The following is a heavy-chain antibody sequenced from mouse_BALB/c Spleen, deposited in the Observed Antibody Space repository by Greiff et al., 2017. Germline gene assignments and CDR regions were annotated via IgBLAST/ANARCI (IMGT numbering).Heavy chain of an antibody. CDR3: ARGSAYRYGYAMDY. J-gene: IGHJ4*01. CDR1: GFTFSSFG. V-gene: IGHV5-17*02. D-gene: IGHD2-14*01. Sequence: EVKLVESGGGLVQPGGSRKLSCAASGFTFSSFGMHWVRQAPEKGLEWVAYISSGSSTIYYADTVKGRFTISRDNPKNTLFLQMTSLRSEDTAMYYCARGSAYRYGYAMDYWGQGTSVTVSS. CDR2: ISSGSSTI.